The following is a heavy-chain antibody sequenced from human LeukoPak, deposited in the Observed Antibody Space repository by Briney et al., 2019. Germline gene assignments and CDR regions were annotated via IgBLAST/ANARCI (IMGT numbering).Heavy chain of an antibody. D-gene: IGHD1-26*01. Sequence: GGSLRLSCVVSGFTFSSYWMSWVRQAPGKGLEWVANIKQDRSEKYYVDSVKGRCTMSRDNAKNSLYLQMNSLRAEEPAVYYCARVQCELRGVGRYFEYWGQGALVTVSS. CDR2: IKQDRSEK. J-gene: IGHJ4*02. CDR3: ARVQCELRGVGRYFEY. CDR1: GFTFSSYW. V-gene: IGHV3-7*01.